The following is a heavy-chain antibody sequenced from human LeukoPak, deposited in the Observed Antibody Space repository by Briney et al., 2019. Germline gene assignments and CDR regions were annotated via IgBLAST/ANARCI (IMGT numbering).Heavy chain of an antibody. Sequence: GGSLRLSCAASGFTFSSYGMSWVRQAPGKGLVWVSRINNDGSGTTYADSVKGRFTISRDNAKNTLYLQMNSLRAEDTAVYYCARDQDGPGATVDHWGQGTLVTVSS. CDR2: INNDGSGT. CDR1: GFTFSSYG. V-gene: IGHV3-74*01. CDR3: ARDQDGPGATVDH. J-gene: IGHJ5*02. D-gene: IGHD1-26*01.